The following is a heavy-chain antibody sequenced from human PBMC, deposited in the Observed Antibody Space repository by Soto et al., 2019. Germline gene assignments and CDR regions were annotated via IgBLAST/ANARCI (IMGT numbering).Heavy chain of an antibody. Sequence: ASVKVSCKASGYTFTRYGISWVRQAPGQGLEWMGWLSAYNGNTNYAQKLQGRVTMTTDTSTSTAYMELRSLRSDDTAVYYCASDRIQRWLPMRYYYYGMDVWGQGTTVTVSS. J-gene: IGHJ6*02. D-gene: IGHD5-18*01. CDR2: LSAYNGNT. CDR3: ASDRIQRWLPMRYYYYGMDV. CDR1: GYTFTRYG. V-gene: IGHV1-18*01.